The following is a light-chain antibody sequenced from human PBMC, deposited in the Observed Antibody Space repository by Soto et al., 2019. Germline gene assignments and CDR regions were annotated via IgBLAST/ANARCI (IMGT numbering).Light chain of an antibody. J-gene: IGLJ1*01. CDR3: SSYTSSSTLGV. V-gene: IGLV2-14*01. CDR1: SSDVGGYNY. Sequence: QSGLAQPASWSGSPGQSIPISCTGTSSDVGGYNYVSWYQQHPGKAPKLMIYDVSNRPSGVSNRFSGSKSGNTASLTISGLQAEDEADYYCSSYTSSSTLGVFGTGTKVTVL. CDR2: DVS.